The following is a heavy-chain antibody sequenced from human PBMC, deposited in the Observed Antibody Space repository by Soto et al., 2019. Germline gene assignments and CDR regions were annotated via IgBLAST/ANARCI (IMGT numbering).Heavy chain of an antibody. CDR2: INHSGST. D-gene: IGHD2-2*01. J-gene: IGHJ6*02. Sequence: QVQLQQWGAGLLKPSETLSLTCAVYGGSFSGYYWSWIRQPPGKGLEWIGEINHSGSTNYNPPLKSRVALSVNTSQNQVSLKLSSVTAADTALYYCARVGVYCSSTSCYYYYGMDVWGQGTTVTVSS. V-gene: IGHV4-34*01. CDR3: ARVGVYCSSTSCYYYYGMDV. CDR1: GGSFSGYY.